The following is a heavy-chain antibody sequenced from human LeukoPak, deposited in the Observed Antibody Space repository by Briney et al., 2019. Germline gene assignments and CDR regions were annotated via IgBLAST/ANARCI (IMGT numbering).Heavy chain of an antibody. CDR3: ARDKSWTY. CDR1: GGTFSSHA. V-gene: IGHV1-2*02. J-gene: IGHJ4*02. Sequence: ASVKVSCKASGGTFSSHAISWVRQAPGQGLEWMGWINPDSGGTNYAQKFQGRVTMTRDTSIRTAYMELSSLKSDDTAVYYCARDKSWTYWGQGALVTVSS. D-gene: IGHD3/OR15-3a*01. CDR2: INPDSGGT.